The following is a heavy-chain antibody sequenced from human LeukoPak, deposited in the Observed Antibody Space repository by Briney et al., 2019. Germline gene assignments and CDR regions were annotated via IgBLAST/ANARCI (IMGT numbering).Heavy chain of an antibody. Sequence: SETLSLTCTVSGGSISSYYWSWIRQPPGKGLEWIGYIYYSGSTNYNPSLKSRVTISVDTSKNQFSLKLSSVTAADTAVYYCARLRVAAWFDYWGQGTLVTVSS. J-gene: IGHJ4*02. CDR3: ARLRVAAWFDY. CDR1: GGSISSYY. D-gene: IGHD6-13*01. CDR2: IYYSGST. V-gene: IGHV4-59*01.